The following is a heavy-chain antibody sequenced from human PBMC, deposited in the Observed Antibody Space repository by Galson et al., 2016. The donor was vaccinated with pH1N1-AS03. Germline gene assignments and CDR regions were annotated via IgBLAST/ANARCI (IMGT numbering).Heavy chain of an antibody. J-gene: IGHJ3*01. Sequence: SLRLSCAASGFTFSSYAMSWVRQTPGKGPEWISAMSYDGSRTYYADSVKGRLAISRDNAKNTLHLQMNNLRAEDTAMYYCTRDPVTISPDEALDLWGQGTTVTVSS. CDR3: TRDPVTISPDEALDL. CDR1: GFTFSSYA. CDR2: MSYDGSRT. D-gene: IGHD4-17*01. V-gene: IGHV3-23*01.